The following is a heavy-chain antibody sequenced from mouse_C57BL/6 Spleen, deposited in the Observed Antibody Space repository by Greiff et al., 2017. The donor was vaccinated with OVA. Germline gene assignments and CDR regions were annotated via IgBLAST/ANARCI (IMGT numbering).Heavy chain of an antibody. CDR1: GYTFTSYW. CDR3: ARRRYGYAMDY. V-gene: IGHV1-69*01. CDR2: IDPSDSYT. Sequence: VQLQQPGAELVMPGASVKLSCKASGYTFTSYWMHWVKQRPGQGLEWIGEIDPSDSYTNYNQKFKGKSTLTVDKSSSTAYMQLSSLTSEDSAVYYCARRRYGYAMDYWGQGTSVTVSS. J-gene: IGHJ4*01. D-gene: IGHD1-1*01.